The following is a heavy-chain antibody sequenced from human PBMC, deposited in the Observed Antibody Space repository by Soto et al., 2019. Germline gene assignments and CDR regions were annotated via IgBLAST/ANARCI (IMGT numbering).Heavy chain of an antibody. Sequence: QVQLVQSGAEVKKPGSSVKVSCKASGGTFSSYAISWVRQAPGQGLEWMGGIIPIFGTANYAQKFQGRVTMTADESTSTAYMELSSLRCEDTALYYCARVYSPLVRGYYFDYWGQGTLVTVSS. CDR3: ARVYSPLVRGYYFDY. CDR2: IIPIFGTA. D-gene: IGHD3-10*01. CDR1: GGTFSSYA. V-gene: IGHV1-69*01. J-gene: IGHJ4*02.